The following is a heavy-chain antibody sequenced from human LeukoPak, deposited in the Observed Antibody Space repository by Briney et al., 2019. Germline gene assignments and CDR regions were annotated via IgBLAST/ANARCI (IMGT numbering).Heavy chain of an antibody. D-gene: IGHD3-3*01. Sequence: SGGSLRLSCAASGFIFNNYWMNWVRQAPGKGLEWVANIKQDGSDKYYVDSVKGRFTISRDNAKNSLYLQMNSLRAEDTAVYYCARGRSGDFDYWGQGTLVTVSS. J-gene: IGHJ4*02. CDR2: IKQDGSDK. CDR1: GFIFNNYW. CDR3: ARGRSGDFDY. V-gene: IGHV3-7*05.